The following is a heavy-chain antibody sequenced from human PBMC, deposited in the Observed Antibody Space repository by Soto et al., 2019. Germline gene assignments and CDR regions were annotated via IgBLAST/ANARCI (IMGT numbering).Heavy chain of an antibody. CDR3: ARDLSSDSTGFRGYDL. J-gene: IGHJ4*02. V-gene: IGHV1-69*01. CDR2: FIPIFVSA. Sequence: QVHLVQSGAEVKKPGSSVKVSCKASGGTVSSYAITWVRQAPGKGLEWMGVFIPIFVSAHYAQKFQGRVTITADESTSTAYMELSGLRSEDTAIYYLARDLSSDSTGFRGYDLWGQGTLVTVS. D-gene: IGHD3-22*01. CDR1: GGTVSSYA.